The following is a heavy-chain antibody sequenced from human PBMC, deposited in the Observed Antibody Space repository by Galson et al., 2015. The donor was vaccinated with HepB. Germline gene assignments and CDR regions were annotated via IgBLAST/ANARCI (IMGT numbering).Heavy chain of an antibody. V-gene: IGHV1-18*01. CDR2: ISSYSGNT. Sequence: SVKVSCKASGYTFTTFGISWVRQAPGQGLVWMGWISSYSGNTNYAQQLQARVTMTTDTSTSTAYMELRSLTSDDTAVYYCARGPRYCSTSSCHAGLYYFDYWGQGTLVTVSS. J-gene: IGHJ4*02. CDR3: ARGPRYCSTSSCHAGLYYFDY. D-gene: IGHD2-2*01. CDR1: GYTFTTFG.